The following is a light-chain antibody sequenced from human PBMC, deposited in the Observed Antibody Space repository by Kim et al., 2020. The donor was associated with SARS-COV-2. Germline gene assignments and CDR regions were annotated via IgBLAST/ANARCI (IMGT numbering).Light chain of an antibody. CDR3: LQHNSFWT. Sequence: DIQMTQSPSSLSASIGDRVTITCRASQGISNFLAWYQQRPGKVPKLLIDAASTLQSGVPSRFSGSGSGTDFTLTISTLQPEDVATYYCLQHNSFWTFGQGTKVDIK. J-gene: IGKJ1*01. CDR2: AAS. CDR1: QGISNF. V-gene: IGKV1-27*01.